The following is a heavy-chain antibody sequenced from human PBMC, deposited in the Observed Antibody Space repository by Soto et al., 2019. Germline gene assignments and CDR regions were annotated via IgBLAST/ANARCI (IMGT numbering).Heavy chain of an antibody. CDR2: IYAGGTT. D-gene: IGHD3-22*01. CDR1: GITVSNNY. Sequence: EVQLVESGGGLIQPGGSLRLSCAASGITVSNNYMSWVRQAPGKGLEWLSVIYAGGTTYYADSVKGRFTISRDNSKNTVFLQMDSLRTEDAAVYYCAIRSGCHGWGQGTTVTVSS. J-gene: IGHJ6*02. CDR3: AIRSGCHG. V-gene: IGHV3-53*01.